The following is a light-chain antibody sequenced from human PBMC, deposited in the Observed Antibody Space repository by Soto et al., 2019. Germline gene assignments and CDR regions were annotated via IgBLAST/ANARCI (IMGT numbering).Light chain of an antibody. V-gene: IGKV3-11*01. Sequence: EIVLTQSSATLSLSPGERATLSCRASQSVSSYLAWYQQKPGQAPRLLIYDASNRATGIPARFSGSGSGTDFTLTISSLEPEDFAVYYCQQRSNWPPRFGGGTKVDI. J-gene: IGKJ4*01. CDR3: QQRSNWPPR. CDR2: DAS. CDR1: QSVSSY.